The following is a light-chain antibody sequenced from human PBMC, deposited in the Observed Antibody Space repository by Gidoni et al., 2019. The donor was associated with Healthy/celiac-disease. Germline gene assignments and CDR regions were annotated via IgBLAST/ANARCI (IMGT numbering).Light chain of an antibody. J-gene: IGKJ1*01. CDR2: AAS. CDR1: QSISSY. Sequence: DIQMTQSPSSLSASVGDRVTITCRASQSISSYLNWYQQKPGKAPKPLIYAASSLQSGVPSRFSGSGSGTDFTLTISSLQPEDFATYYCQQSYSTRRTFXXXTKVEIK. CDR3: QQSYSTRRT. V-gene: IGKV1-39*01.